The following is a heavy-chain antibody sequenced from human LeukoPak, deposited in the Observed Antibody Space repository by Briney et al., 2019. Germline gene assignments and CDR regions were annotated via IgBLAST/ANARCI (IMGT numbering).Heavy chain of an antibody. V-gene: IGHV1-24*01. CDR3: ATGGTMVQSNVFDI. J-gene: IGHJ3*02. CDR2: FDPESGET. CDR1: GYTLSEPS. D-gene: IGHD3-10*01. Sequence: ASVKVSCKVSGYTLSEPSMQWLRQAPGKGLEWMGGFDPESGETIYAQKFEGRVTVTEDTSTDTAYMELRGLRSEDTAVYYCATGGTMVQSNVFDIWGQGTMVTVSS.